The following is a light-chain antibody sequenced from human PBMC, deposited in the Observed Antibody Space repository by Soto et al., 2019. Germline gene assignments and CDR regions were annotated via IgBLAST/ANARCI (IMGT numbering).Light chain of an antibody. Sequence: ASQSLSSWLAWYQQKPGQAPRLLIYRASTRATGVPARFSGSGSGTEFTLTLSSLQSEDVSVYFCQHYNFWPHTFGQGTKVDIK. CDR1: QSLSSW. CDR2: RAS. V-gene: IGKV3-15*01. J-gene: IGKJ2*01. CDR3: QHYNFWPHT.